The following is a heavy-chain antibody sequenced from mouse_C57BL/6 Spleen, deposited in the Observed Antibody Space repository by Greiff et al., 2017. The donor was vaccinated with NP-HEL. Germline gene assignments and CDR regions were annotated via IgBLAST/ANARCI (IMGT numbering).Heavy chain of an antibody. CDR3: ARRVPITTVVASWYFDV. CDR2: IDPNSGGT. Sequence: VKLQQPGAELVKPGASVKLSCKASGYTFTSYWMHWVKQRPGRGLEWIGRIDPNSGGTKYNEKFKSKATLTVDKPSSTAYMQLSSLTSEDSAVYYCARRVPITTVVASWYFDVWGTGTTVTVSS. CDR1: GYTFTSYW. V-gene: IGHV1-72*01. J-gene: IGHJ1*03. D-gene: IGHD1-1*01.